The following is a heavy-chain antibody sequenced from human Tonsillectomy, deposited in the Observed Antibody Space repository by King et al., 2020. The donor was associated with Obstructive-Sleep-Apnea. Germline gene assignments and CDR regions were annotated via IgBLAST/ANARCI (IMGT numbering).Heavy chain of an antibody. D-gene: IGHD3-10*01. J-gene: IGHJ2*01. CDR3: AKYDDSGSYYHYWYFDL. CDR2: ISGSGVST. Sequence: EVQLVESGGGLVQPGGSLRLSCAASGFTFSSYAMSWVRQAPGRGLQWVSTISGSGVSTYYADSVKGRFTISRDNSRNTLYLQMNSLRAEDTAVYYCAKYDDSGSYYHYWYFDLWGRGTLVTVSS. V-gene: IGHV3-23*04. CDR1: GFTFSSYA.